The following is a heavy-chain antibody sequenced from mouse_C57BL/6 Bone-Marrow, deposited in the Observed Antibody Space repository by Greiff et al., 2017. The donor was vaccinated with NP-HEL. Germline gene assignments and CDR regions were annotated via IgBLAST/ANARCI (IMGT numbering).Heavy chain of an antibody. Sequence: QVQLQQSGAELARPGASVKLSCKASGYTFTSYGISWVKQRTGQGLEWIGEIYPRSGNTYYNEKFKGKATLTADKSSSTAYMELLSLTSEDSAVYFCANYYGSSFFDYWGQGTTLTVSS. CDR3: ANYYGSSFFDY. D-gene: IGHD1-1*01. CDR1: GYTFTSYG. V-gene: IGHV1-81*01. J-gene: IGHJ2*01. CDR2: IYPRSGNT.